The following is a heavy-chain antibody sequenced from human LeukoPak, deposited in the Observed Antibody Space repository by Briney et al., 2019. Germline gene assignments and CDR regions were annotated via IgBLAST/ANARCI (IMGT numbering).Heavy chain of an antibody. V-gene: IGHV3-23*01. CDR3: AKVRVPVAPPGGDWFDP. Sequence: PGGSLRLSCTASGFTFTNYAMSWVRQPPGKGLEWVSSISGSGGSTYYADSVEGRFTISRDNSKNTLYLQMNSLRAEDTAVYYCAKVRVPVAPPGGDWFDPWGQGTLVTVSS. CDR2: ISGSGGST. CDR1: GFTFTNYA. J-gene: IGHJ5*02. D-gene: IGHD2-2*01.